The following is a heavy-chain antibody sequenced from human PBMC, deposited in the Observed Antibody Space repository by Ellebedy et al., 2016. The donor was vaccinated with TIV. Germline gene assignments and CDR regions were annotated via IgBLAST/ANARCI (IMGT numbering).Heavy chain of an antibody. J-gene: IGHJ6*02. V-gene: IGHV4-39*02. CDR1: GGSLSSSSDY. Sequence: MPSETLSLTCTVSGGSLSSSSDYWGWIRQPPGKGLEWIGSIYYSGNTYYNPSLKSQVNISVDTSKNQFSLKVTSVTAADTAIYYCAKEGRSSWYSGYYYYGMDVWGQGTTVTVSS. D-gene: IGHD6-13*01. CDR2: IYYSGNT. CDR3: AKEGRSSWYSGYYYYGMDV.